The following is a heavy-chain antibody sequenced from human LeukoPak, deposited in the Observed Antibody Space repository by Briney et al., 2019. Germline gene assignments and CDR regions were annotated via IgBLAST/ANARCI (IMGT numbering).Heavy chain of an antibody. CDR1: GFTFSSYE. CDR2: INSSGSTI. D-gene: IGHD6-13*01. Sequence: GGSLRLSCAASGFTFSSYEMNWVRRAPGKGLEWVSYINSSGSTIYYADSVKGRFTISRDNAKNSLYLQMNSLRAEDTAVYYCARREDYSSSWYFGYWGQGTLVTVSS. V-gene: IGHV3-48*03. CDR3: ARREDYSSSWYFGY. J-gene: IGHJ4*02.